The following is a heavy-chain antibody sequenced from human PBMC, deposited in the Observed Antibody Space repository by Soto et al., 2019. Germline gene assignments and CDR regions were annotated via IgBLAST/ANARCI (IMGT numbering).Heavy chain of an antibody. J-gene: IGHJ4*02. CDR1: GGSISNHY. CDR2: IYYNGNT. V-gene: IGHV4-59*11. Sequence: QVQLQESGPGLVKPSETLSLTCTVSGGSISNHYXSXXXXXPGKGLEWIGYIYYNGNTNYNPSLXXXXXXXXXXXXXXXXXXXXXXXXXXXXXXXXXXXXXXSEYWGQGTLVTVSS. CDR3: XXXXXXSEY.